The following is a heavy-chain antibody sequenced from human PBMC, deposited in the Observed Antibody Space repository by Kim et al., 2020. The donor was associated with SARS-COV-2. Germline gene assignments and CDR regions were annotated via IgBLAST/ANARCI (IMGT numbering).Heavy chain of an antibody. CDR2: IKSKTDGGTT. CDR3: TTDMRGGGPVLLWCGELPYYYYGMAV. D-gene: IGHD3-10*01. CDR1: GFTFSNAW. J-gene: IGHJ6*02. V-gene: IGHV3-15*01. Sequence: GGSLRLSCAASGFTFSNAWMSWVRQAPGKGLEWVGRIKSKTDGGTTDYAAPVKGRFTISRDDSKNTLYLQMNSLKTEDTAEYYCTTDMRGGGPVLLWCGELPYYYYGMAVWGQGTTVTVSS.